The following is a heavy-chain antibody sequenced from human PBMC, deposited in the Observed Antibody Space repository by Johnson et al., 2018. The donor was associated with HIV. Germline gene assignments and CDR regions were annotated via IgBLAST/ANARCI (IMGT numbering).Heavy chain of an antibody. J-gene: IGHJ3*02. D-gene: IGHD2-8*01. CDR1: GFSFSNYW. CDR2: INQDGSEK. CDR3: ARGYCTHGVCYTKVDAFDI. V-gene: IGHV3-7*01. Sequence: VQLVESGGGLVQSGGSLRLSCVVSGFSFSNYWMTWVRQVPGKGLEWVANINQDGSEKFYVDSVKGRLTISRYNAKNTLFLQMNSLRPEDTAVYYCARGYCTHGVCYTKVDAFDIWGQGTMVTVSS.